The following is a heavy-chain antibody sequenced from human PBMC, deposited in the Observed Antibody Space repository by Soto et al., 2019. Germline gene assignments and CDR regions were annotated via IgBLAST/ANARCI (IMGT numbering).Heavy chain of an antibody. D-gene: IGHD2-15*01. CDR1: GYTFTSYA. Sequence: QVKLVQSGAEEKKPGASVKVSCKASGYTFTSYAMHWVRQAPGQRLEWMGWINAGNGNTKYSQKFQGRVTITRDTSESTAYRELSSMGSDVTAVYYCARNSPSLDDAFDIWGQGTMVTVSS. CDR2: INAGNGNT. J-gene: IGHJ3*02. V-gene: IGHV1-3*05. CDR3: ARNSPSLDDAFDI.